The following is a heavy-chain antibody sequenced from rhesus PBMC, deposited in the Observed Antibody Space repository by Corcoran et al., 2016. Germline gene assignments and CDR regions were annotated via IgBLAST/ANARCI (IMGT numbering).Heavy chain of an antibody. J-gene: IGHJ4*01. D-gene: IGHD1-44*01. CDR1: GGSISSRNW. CDR3: ARQGARGGTTVDY. CDR2: IFGGRGST. V-gene: IGHV4-93*02. Sequence: QVQLQESGPGVVKPSETLSLTCAVSGGSISSRNWWCWIRPFPGEGLEWIGYIFGGRGSTSYNPSLKSRVTISTDTSKNQFSLKLSSVTAADTAVYYCARQGARGGTTVDYWGQGVLVTVSS.